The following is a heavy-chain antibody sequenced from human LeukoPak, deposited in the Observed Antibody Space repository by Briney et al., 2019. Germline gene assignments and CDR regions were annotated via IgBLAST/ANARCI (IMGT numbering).Heavy chain of an antibody. CDR2: INIGGTNT. V-gene: IGHV3-11*04. CDR1: GFTFNDYY. Sequence: PGGSLRLSCAASGFTFNDYYMSWIRQAPGKGLEWLSYINIGGTNTHYADSVKGRFTISRDNAKKSLYLEMNNLRAEDTAVYYCARDLTMVRGVIIPFDYWGQGTLVTVSS. J-gene: IGHJ4*02. D-gene: IGHD3-10*01. CDR3: ARDLTMVRGVIIPFDY.